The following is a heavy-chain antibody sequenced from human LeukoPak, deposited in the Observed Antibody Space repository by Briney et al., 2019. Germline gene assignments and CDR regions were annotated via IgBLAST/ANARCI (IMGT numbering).Heavy chain of an antibody. CDR3: ARHYYDSSGYYSQFDY. Sequence: SETLFLTCTVSGGSISSSSYYWGWIRQPPGKGLEWIGSIYYSGSTYYNPSLKSRVTISVDTSKNQFSLKLSSVTAADTAVYYCARHYYDSSGYYSQFDYWGQGTLVTVSS. CDR1: GGSISSSSYY. CDR2: IYYSGST. D-gene: IGHD3-22*01. J-gene: IGHJ4*02. V-gene: IGHV4-39*01.